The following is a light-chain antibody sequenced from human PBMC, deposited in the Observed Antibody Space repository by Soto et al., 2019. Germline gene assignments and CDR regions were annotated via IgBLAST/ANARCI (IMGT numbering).Light chain of an antibody. J-gene: IGKJ2*01. CDR3: QQYNSWPS. V-gene: IGKV3-15*01. CDR2: GAS. Sequence: EIVMTQSPATLSVSPGERATLSCRASQSVGSDLAWYQQKPGQPPRLLIYGASTRATGIPARFSGSGSGTEFTLTISSLQSEDFAVYYCQQYNSWPSFGQGTKLEIE. CDR1: QSVGSD.